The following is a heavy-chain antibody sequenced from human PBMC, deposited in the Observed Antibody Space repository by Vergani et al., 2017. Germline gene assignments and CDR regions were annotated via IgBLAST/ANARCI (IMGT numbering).Heavy chain of an antibody. CDR2: ISYDGSNK. V-gene: IGHV3-30-3*01. CDR3: ARGASGDYVSSFDY. D-gene: IGHD4-17*01. Sequence: VQLLESGGGVVQPGGSLRLSCAASGFTFSSYAMHWVRQAPGKGLEWVAVISYDGSNKYYADSVKGRFTISRDNSKNTLYLQMNSLRAEDTAVYYCARGASGDYVSSFDYWGQGTLVTVSS. CDR1: GFTFSSYA. J-gene: IGHJ4*02.